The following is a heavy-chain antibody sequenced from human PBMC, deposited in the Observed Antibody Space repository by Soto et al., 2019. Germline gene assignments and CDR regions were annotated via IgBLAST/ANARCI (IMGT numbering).Heavy chain of an antibody. CDR3: AKETYYYDSSGYQLDMNY. Sequence: GGSLRLSCAASGFTFDDYAMHWVRQAPGKGLEWVSGISWNSGSIGYADSVKGRFTISRDNAKNSLYLQMNSLRAEDTALYYCAKETYYYDSSGYQLDMNYWGQGTLVTVSS. CDR1: GFTFDDYA. V-gene: IGHV3-9*01. J-gene: IGHJ4*02. CDR2: ISWNSGSI. D-gene: IGHD3-22*01.